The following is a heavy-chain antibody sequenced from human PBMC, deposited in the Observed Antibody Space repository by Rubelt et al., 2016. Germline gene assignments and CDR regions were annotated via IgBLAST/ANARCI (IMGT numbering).Heavy chain of an antibody. D-gene: IGHD4-17*01. Sequence: GSTNYNPSLKSRVTISVDTSKNQFSLKLSSVTAADTAVYYCARDQDFATVTHWYFDLWGRGTLVTVSS. J-gene: IGHJ2*01. V-gene: IGHV4-59*01. CDR3: ARDQDFATVTHWYFDL. CDR2: GST.